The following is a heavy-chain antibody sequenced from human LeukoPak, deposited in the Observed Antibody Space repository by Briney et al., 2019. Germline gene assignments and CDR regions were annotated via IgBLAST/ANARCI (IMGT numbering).Heavy chain of an antibody. D-gene: IGHD3-3*01. J-gene: IGHJ5*02. CDR1: GFTFSSYA. V-gene: IGHV3-23*01. CDR3: AKDQDYYDFWSGYYKAGACWFDP. CDR2: ISGSGGST. Sequence: GSLRLSCAASGFTFSSYAMSWVRQAPGKGLEWVSAISGSGGSTYYADSVKGRFIISRDNSKNTLYLQMNSLRAEDTAVYYCAKDQDYYDFWSGYYKAGACWFDPRGQGTLVTVSS.